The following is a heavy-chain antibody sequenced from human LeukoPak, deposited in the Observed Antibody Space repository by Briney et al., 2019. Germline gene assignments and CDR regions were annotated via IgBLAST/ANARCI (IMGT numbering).Heavy chain of an antibody. J-gene: IGHJ4*02. Sequence: GESLKISCKGSGYSFTSYWIGWVRQMPGKGLEWMGIIYPGDSDTRYSPSFQGQVTISADKSISTAYLQWSSLKASDTAMYYCASLPYYYGSGSYYPDPFDYWGQGTLVTVSS. CDR2: IYPGDSDT. D-gene: IGHD3-10*01. CDR1: GYSFTSYW. V-gene: IGHV5-51*01. CDR3: ASLPYYYGSGSYYPDPFDY.